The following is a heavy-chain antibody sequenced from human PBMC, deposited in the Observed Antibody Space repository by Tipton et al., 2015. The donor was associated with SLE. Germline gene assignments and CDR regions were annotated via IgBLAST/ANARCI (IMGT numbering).Heavy chain of an antibody. CDR2: IYPSGSET. V-gene: IGHV5-51*01. CDR3: ATRAVMGNYYFDN. CDR1: GYSFTTYW. Sequence: VQLVQSGAEVKKPGASVKVSCKGSGYSFTTYWIGWVRQMPGKGLEWMGIIYPSGSETRYSPSFQGQVTISADTSFSTAYLQWDSLKASDTAMYYCATRAVMGNYYFDNWGQGTLVTVSS. D-gene: IGHD6-19*01. J-gene: IGHJ4*02.